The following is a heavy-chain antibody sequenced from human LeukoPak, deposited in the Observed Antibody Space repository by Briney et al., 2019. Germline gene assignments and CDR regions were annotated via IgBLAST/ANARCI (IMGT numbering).Heavy chain of an antibody. CDR1: GDSVSSNSAA. CDR2: TYYRSKWYN. J-gene: IGHJ4*02. Sequence: SQTLSLTCAISGDSVSSNSAAWNWIRQFPSRGLEWLGRTYYRSKWYNDYAVSVKSRITINPDTSKNQFSLQLNSVTPEDTAVYYCAREGAVDTAHFDYWGQGTLVTVSS. V-gene: IGHV6-1*01. CDR3: AREGAVDTAHFDY. D-gene: IGHD5-18*01.